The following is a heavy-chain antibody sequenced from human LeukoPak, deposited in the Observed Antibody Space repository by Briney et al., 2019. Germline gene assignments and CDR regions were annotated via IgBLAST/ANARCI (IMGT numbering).Heavy chain of an antibody. J-gene: IGHJ4*02. CDR3: AGHHTRGSAQRVDY. Sequence: GGSLRLSCAASGSTFTSYPLHWVRQAPGKGLEWVAVISFDGSSKYYADSVKGRFTISRDNSENTLYVQMNSLRAEDTAVYYCAGHHTRGSAQRVDYWGQGTLVTVSS. D-gene: IGHD3-10*01. V-gene: IGHV3-30-3*01. CDR2: ISFDGSSK. CDR1: GSTFTSYP.